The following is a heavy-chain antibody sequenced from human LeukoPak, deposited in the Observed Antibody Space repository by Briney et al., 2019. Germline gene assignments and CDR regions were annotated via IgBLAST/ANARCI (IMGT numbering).Heavy chain of an antibody. CDR1: GFTFSSYG. V-gene: IGHV3-30*18. CDR3: AKEGYSGYDY. CDR2: ISYDGSNK. Sequence: QPGGSLRLSCAASGFTFSSYGMHWVRQAPGKGLEWVAVISYDGSNKYYADSVKGRFTISRNNFKNTLYLQMNSLRAEDTAVYYCAKEGYSGYDYWGQGTLVTVSS. D-gene: IGHD5-12*01. J-gene: IGHJ4*02.